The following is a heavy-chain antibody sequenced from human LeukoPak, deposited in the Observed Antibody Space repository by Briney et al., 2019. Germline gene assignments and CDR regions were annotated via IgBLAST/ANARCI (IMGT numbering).Heavy chain of an antibody. CDR3: ATGNSGWYAPIDY. J-gene: IGHJ4*01. V-gene: IGHV3-23*01. CDR2: ISGSGGNI. CDR1: GFTFSSYS. Sequence: GGSLRLSCAASGFTFSSYSMNWVRQAPGKGLEWVSVISGSGGNIYYADSVKGRFTISRDNSKNTLYLQINNLRADDTAVYYCATGNSGWYAPIDYWRHGTLVTVSS. D-gene: IGHD6-19*01.